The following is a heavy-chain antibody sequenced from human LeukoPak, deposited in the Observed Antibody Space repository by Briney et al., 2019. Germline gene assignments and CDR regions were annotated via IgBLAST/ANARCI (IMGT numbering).Heavy chain of an antibody. CDR1: GFTFSSYW. Sequence: GGSLRLSCAASGFTFSSYWMSWVRQAPGKGLEWVANIKQDGSEKYYVDSVKGRFTISRDNAKNSLYPQMNSLRAEDTAVYYCARARRPYYYYGMDVWGQGTTVTVSS. CDR2: IKQDGSEK. CDR3: ARARRPYYYYGMDV. V-gene: IGHV3-7*03. J-gene: IGHJ6*02.